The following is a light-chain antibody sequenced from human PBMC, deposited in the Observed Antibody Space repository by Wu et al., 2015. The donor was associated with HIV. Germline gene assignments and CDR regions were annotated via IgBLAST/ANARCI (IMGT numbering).Light chain of an antibody. V-gene: IGKV3-15*01. CDR2: GVS. Sequence: EIVMTQSPATLSASPGESATLSCRARQSVSSKLAWYQQKPGQAPRLLIYGVSTRATDIPARFSGSGSETEFSLTISSLQSEDFAVYYCQQYNDYRWTFGQGTKVDFK. J-gene: IGKJ1*01. CDR1: QSVSSK. CDR3: QQYNDYRWT.